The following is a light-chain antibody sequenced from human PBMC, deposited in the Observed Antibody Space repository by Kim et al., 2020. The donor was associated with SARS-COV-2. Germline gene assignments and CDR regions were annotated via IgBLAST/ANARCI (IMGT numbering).Light chain of an antibody. CDR1: QGVSSK. CDR3: QQYDGWPHT. V-gene: IGKV3-15*01. J-gene: IGKJ2*01. CDR2: GGC. Sequence: SVSPGERVTLFGRARQGVSSKVAWFQQKPGQAPRLLVFGGCSRATGVPDRFSGSGSGTGFSLTISSLQSEDSAVYYCQQYDGWPHTFGQGTKLEI.